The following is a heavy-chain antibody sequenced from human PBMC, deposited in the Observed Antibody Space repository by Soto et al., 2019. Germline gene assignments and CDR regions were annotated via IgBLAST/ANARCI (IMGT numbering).Heavy chain of an antibody. Sequence: QVQLQQWGAGLLKPSETLSLTCAVYGGSVNSVNYYWSLIRQPPGKGLEWIGDMSHSGGTHFNPSLKSRVTISVDTSKNQFSLKMSSVTAAETALYYCARVERWTATTVVDAFDIWGPGTLVTVSS. CDR2: MSHSGGT. CDR3: ARVERWTATTVVDAFDI. V-gene: IGHV4-34*01. CDR1: GGSVNSVNYY. D-gene: IGHD1-1*01. J-gene: IGHJ3*02.